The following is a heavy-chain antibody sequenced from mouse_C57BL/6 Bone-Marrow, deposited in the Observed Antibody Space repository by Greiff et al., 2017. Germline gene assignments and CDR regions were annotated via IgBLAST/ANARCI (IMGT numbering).Heavy chain of an antibody. Sequence: VQLQQPGAELVMPGASVKLSCKASGYTFTSYWMHWVKQRPGQGLEWIGEIDPSDSYTNYNQKFKGKSTLTVDKSSSTAYMQLSSLTSEDSAVYYCARGVKSAIDYWGQGTSVTVSS. D-gene: IGHD2-2*01. V-gene: IGHV1-69*01. J-gene: IGHJ4*01. CDR2: IDPSDSYT. CDR3: ARGVKSAIDY. CDR1: GYTFTSYW.